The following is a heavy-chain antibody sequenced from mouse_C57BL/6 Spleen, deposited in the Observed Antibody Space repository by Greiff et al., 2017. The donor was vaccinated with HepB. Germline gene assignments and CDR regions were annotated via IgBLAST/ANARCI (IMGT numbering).Heavy chain of an antibody. D-gene: IGHD1-1*01. CDR2: ISDGGSYT. Sequence: EVQLKESGGGLVKPGGSLKLSCAASGFTFSSYAMSWVRQTPEKRLEWVATISDGGSYTYYPDNVKGRFTISRDNAKNNLYLQMSHLKSEDTAMYYCARDQGLRGAMDYWGQGTSVTVSS. CDR1: GFTFSSYA. J-gene: IGHJ4*01. V-gene: IGHV5-4*01. CDR3: ARDQGLRGAMDY.